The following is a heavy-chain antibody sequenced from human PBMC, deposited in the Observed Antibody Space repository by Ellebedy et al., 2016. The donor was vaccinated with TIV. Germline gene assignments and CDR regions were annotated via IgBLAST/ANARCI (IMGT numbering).Heavy chain of an antibody. Sequence: GESLKISCAASGFTFSGSAMHWVRQASGKGLEWVGRIRSKANSYATAYAASVKGRFTISRDDSKNTAYLQMNSLKTEDTAVYYCASLGSLQYCSSTSCYRGDDYWGQGTLVTVSS. D-gene: IGHD2-2*01. J-gene: IGHJ4*02. CDR2: IRSKANSYAT. CDR3: ASLGSLQYCSSTSCYRGDDY. CDR1: GFTFSGSA. V-gene: IGHV3-73*01.